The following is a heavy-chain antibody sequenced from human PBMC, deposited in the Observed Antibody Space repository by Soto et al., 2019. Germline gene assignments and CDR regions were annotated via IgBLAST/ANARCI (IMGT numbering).Heavy chain of an antibody. D-gene: IGHD3-16*01. V-gene: IGHV4-59*01. CDR2: IYFNGNT. CDR3: ASVTFGGVVLAH. J-gene: IGHJ4*02. Sequence: SETLSLTCAVYGGSFSGYYWSWIRQPPGKGLEWIGYIYFNGNTNYNPSLKRRVTISIDTSKKQISLNLTSVTDADTAVYYCASVTFGGVVLAHWGQGTLVTVSS. CDR1: GGSFSGYY.